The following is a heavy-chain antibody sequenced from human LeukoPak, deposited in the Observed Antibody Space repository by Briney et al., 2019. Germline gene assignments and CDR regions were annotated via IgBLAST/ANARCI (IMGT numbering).Heavy chain of an antibody. D-gene: IGHD2-15*01. CDR1: GFTFSSYG. V-gene: IGHV3-30*18. Sequence: GRSLRLSCAASGFTFSSYGMHWVRQAPGKGLEWVAVISYDGSNKYYADSVKGRFTISRDNSKNTLYLQMNSLRAGDTAVYYCAKLPMEPGYCSGGSCSDIWGQGTMVTVSS. CDR3: AKLPMEPGYCSGGSCSDI. J-gene: IGHJ3*02. CDR2: ISYDGSNK.